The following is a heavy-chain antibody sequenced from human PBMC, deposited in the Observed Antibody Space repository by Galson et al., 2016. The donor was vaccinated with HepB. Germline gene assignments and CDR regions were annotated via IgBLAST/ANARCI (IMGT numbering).Heavy chain of an antibody. Sequence: SVKVSCKASGYTFTSYGISWVRQAPGQGLEWMGWISAYNGNTNYAQKLQGRVTMTTDTSTSTAYMELRSLRSDDTAVYYCARDSYDILTGYYRGNWFDPWGQGTLVTVSS. J-gene: IGHJ5*02. CDR2: ISAYNGNT. CDR1: GYTFTSYG. CDR3: ARDSYDILTGYYRGNWFDP. V-gene: IGHV1-18*01. D-gene: IGHD3-9*01.